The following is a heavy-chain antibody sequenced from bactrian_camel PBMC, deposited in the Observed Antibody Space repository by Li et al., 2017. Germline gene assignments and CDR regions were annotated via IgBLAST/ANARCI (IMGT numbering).Heavy chain of an antibody. CDR2: LLNDGKT. V-gene: IGHV3S10*01. Sequence: DVQLVESGGGLVQPGGSLTLSCAASGFTLRDYAMSWVRQAPGKGPEWVSGLLNDGKTMYTNSVKGRFTITRDNAKSTLSLHINSLQTDDTGVYYCGVSFNQWGQGTQVTVS. CDR1: GFTLRDYA. CDR3: GVSFNQ. J-gene: IGHJ4*01.